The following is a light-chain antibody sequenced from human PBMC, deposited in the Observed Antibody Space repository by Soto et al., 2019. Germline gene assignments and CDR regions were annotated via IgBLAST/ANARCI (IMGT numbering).Light chain of an antibody. J-gene: IGKJ1*01. CDR3: HQYNSYWT. CDR1: HTIASW. Sequence: RVTITCRASHTIASWLAWYQQKPGKAPNLLIYKASTLESGVPPRFSGSGSGTEFTLTINSLQPDDSATYYCHQYNSYWTFGQGTRVEIK. V-gene: IGKV1-5*03. CDR2: KAS.